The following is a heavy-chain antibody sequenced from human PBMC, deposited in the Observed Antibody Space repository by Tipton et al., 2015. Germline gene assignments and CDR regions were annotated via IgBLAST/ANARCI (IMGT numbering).Heavy chain of an antibody. D-gene: IGHD3-22*01. V-gene: IGHV1-2*04. J-gene: IGHJ4*02. Sequence: QLVQSGAEVKKPGSSVWVSCKASVHTFTTSVLSWVRQAPGQGLEWMGWINPNSGGTNYAQKFQGWVTMTRATSISTAYMELSRLRSDDTAVYYCARDYYDTSGYYYAGYFDYWGQGTLVTVSS. CDR1: VHTFTTSV. CDR2: INPNSGGT. CDR3: ARDYYDTSGYYYAGYFDY.